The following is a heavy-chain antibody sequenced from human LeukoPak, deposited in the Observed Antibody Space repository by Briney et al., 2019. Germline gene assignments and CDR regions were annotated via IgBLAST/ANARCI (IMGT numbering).Heavy chain of an antibody. Sequence: PSETLSLTCAVYGGSFSGYYWTWIRQPPGKGLEWIGEINHSGSTNYNPSLKSRVTISVDTSKNQFSLKLSSVTAADTAVYYCASRKLGNDYWGQGTLVTVSS. D-gene: IGHD7-27*01. CDR1: GGSFSGYY. J-gene: IGHJ4*02. CDR3: ASRKLGNDY. CDR2: INHSGST. V-gene: IGHV4-34*01.